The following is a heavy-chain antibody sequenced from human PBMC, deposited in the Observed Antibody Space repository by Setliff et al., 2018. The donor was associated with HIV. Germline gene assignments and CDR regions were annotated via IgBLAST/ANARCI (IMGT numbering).Heavy chain of an antibody. CDR1: GFTFNTYG. CDR3: VRDIGFNLYDH. V-gene: IGHV3-74*01. D-gene: IGHD2-2*02. Sequence: PGGSLRLSCAASGFTFNTYGMHWVRQAPGKGLEWVSRINSDGSSTNYADSVKGRFTISRDNAKNTLFLQMNSLRAEDRAVYYCVRDIGFNLYDHWGQGTLVTVSS. CDR2: INSDGSST. J-gene: IGHJ4*02.